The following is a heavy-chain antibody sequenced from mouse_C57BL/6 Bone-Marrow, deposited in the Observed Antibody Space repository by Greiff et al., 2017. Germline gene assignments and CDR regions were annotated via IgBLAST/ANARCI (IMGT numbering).Heavy chain of an antibody. CDR1: GYTFTSYW. CDR2: IHPNSGST. J-gene: IGHJ2*01. Sequence: QVQLQQPGAELVKPGASVKLSCKASGYTFTSYWMHWVKQRPGQGLEWIGMIHPNSGSTNSNEKFKSKATLTVDKSSSTAYMQLSSLTSEDSAVYYCARSRGWPFFDYWGQGTTLTVSS. V-gene: IGHV1-64*01. CDR3: ARSRGWPFFDY. D-gene: IGHD2-3*01.